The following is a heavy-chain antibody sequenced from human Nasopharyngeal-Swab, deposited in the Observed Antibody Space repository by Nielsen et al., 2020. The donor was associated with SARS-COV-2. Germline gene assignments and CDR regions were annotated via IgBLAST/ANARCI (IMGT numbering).Heavy chain of an antibody. CDR1: GFTFSGHW. V-gene: IGHV3-7*03. J-gene: IGHJ4*02. Sequence: GGSLRLSCAASGFTFSGHWMTWVRQSPGKGLEWVANIKPDGSEKYYVDSVKGRFTISRDNAKNSLYLQMNILRADDAAVYYCASRPAYTNYYAVFDYWGQGALVTVSS. CDR3: ASRPAYTNYYAVFDY. CDR2: IKPDGSEK. D-gene: IGHD3-22*01.